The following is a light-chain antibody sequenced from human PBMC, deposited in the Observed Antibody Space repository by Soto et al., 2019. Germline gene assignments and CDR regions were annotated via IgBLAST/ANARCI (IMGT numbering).Light chain of an antibody. Sequence: DIQITHSPSSLSASVGDRVTIACRASQSSSNYLNWYQQKPGKAPKLLIYAASSLQSGGPSRFSGSGSGTDFTLTINSLQPEDFATYYCQQSYSTPPINFGQGTRLEIK. CDR1: QSSSNY. CDR2: AAS. CDR3: QQSYSTPPIN. J-gene: IGKJ5*01. V-gene: IGKV1-39*01.